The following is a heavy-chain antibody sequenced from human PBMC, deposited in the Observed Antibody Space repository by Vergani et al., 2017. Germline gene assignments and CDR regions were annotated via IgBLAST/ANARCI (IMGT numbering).Heavy chain of an antibody. CDR1: GYSFTSYW. CDR3: ARPYYDSSGYYPYYFDY. CDR2: IYPGDSDT. D-gene: IGHD3-22*01. J-gene: IGHJ4*02. V-gene: IGHV5-51*01. Sequence: EVQLVQSGAEVKKPGESLKISCKGSGYSFTSYWIGWVRQMPGKGLEWMGIIYPGDSDTRYSPSFQGQVTISVDKSISTAYLQWSSLKASDTAMYYCARPYYDSSGYYPYYFDYWGQGTLVTVSS.